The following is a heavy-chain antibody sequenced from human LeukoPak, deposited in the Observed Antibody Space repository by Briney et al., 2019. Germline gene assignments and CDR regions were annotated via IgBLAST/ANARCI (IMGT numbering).Heavy chain of an antibody. CDR3: AKDRRYDSSGYFRGAFDI. CDR2: ISWNSGSI. D-gene: IGHD3-22*01. Sequence: GGSLRLSCAASGFTFDDYAMHWVRQAPGKGLEWVSGISWNSGSIGYADSVKGRFTISRDNAKNSLYLQMNSLRAEDTALYYCAKDRRYDSSGYFRGAFDIWGQGTMVTVSS. J-gene: IGHJ3*02. V-gene: IGHV3-9*01. CDR1: GFTFDDYA.